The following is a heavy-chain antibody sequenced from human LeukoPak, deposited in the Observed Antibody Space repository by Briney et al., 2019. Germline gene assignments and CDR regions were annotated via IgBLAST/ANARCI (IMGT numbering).Heavy chain of an antibody. Sequence: GGSLRLSCAASGFTFSNAWMSWGRQAPGRGLEWVGRIKSKTDGGTTDYASPVKGRFTISRYDSKTTLFLQMNSLKTEDTAVYYCTTASGPVYWGQGTLVTVSS. D-gene: IGHD3-10*01. CDR3: TTASGPVY. CDR1: GFTFSNAW. V-gene: IGHV3-15*01. J-gene: IGHJ4*02. CDR2: IKSKTDGGTT.